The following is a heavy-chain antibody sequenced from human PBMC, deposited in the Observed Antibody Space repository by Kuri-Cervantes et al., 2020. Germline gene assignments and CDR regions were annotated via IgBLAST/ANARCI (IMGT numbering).Heavy chain of an antibody. CDR3: ARDLTAAGNNDAFDI. J-gene: IGHJ3*02. V-gene: IGHV3-33*01. CDR2: IWYDGSNK. CDR1: GFTFSSYG. Sequence: GGSLRLSCAASGFTFSSYGMHWVRQAPGKGLEWVAVIWYDGSNKYYADSVKGRFTISRDKSKNTLYLQMNSLRAEDTAVYYCARDLTAAGNNDAFDIWGQGTMVTVSS. D-gene: IGHD6-13*01.